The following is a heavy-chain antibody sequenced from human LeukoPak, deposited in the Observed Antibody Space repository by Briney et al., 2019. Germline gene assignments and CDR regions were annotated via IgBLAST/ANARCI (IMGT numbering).Heavy chain of an antibody. CDR2: IYYSGST. Sequence: PSETLSLTWTVSGGSISSYYWSWIRQPPGKGLEWIGYIYYSGSTNYNPSLKSRVTISVDTSKNQFSLKLSSVTAADTAVYYCARIYCGGDCYSGLDWFDPWGQGTLVTVSS. V-gene: IGHV4-59*01. CDR3: ARIYCGGDCYSGLDWFDP. CDR1: GGSISSYY. D-gene: IGHD2-21*01. J-gene: IGHJ5*02.